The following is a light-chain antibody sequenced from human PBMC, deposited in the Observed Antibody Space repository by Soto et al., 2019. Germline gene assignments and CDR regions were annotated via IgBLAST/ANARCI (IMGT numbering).Light chain of an antibody. CDR1: QSVLYSSNKKNY. Sequence: DIVMTQSPDSLAVSLGERATINCKSSQSVLYSSNKKNYLAWCQQKPGQPPKLLIYWASTRESGVPDRFSGSGSGTDFTLTISSLQAEDVAVYYCQQYYSTLPITFGQGTRLEIK. J-gene: IGKJ5*01. CDR2: WAS. CDR3: QQYYSTLPIT. V-gene: IGKV4-1*01.